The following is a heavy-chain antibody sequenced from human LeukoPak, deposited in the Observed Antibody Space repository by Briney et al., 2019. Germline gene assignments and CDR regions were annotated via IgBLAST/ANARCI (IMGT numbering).Heavy chain of an antibody. J-gene: IGHJ3*02. CDR3: ARQSYFDGRGDDAFDI. D-gene: IGHD2-15*01. CDR2: ISPYNGNT. Sequence: ASVKVSCKASGYTFNNYGISWVRQVPGQGLEWMGWISPYNGNTKFAQKFQGRVTVTTETSTSTAYMELRSLISDDTAVYYCARQSYFDGRGDDAFDIWGQGTMVTVSS. V-gene: IGHV1-18*01. CDR1: GYTFNNYG.